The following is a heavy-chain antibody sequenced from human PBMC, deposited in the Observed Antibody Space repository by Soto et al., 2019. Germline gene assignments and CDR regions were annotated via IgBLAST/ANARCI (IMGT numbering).Heavy chain of an antibody. J-gene: IGHJ6*02. Sequence: PVGSLRLSCAVSGFTFSSYWMSWVRQAPGKGLEWVANIKQDGSEKYYVDSVKGRFTISRDNAKNSLYLQMNSLRAEDTAVYYCARDQARRTKQYSYGMDVCGQRTTVTVSS. V-gene: IGHV3-7*03. CDR2: IKQDGSEK. CDR1: GFTFSSYW. CDR3: ARDQARRTKQYSYGMDV.